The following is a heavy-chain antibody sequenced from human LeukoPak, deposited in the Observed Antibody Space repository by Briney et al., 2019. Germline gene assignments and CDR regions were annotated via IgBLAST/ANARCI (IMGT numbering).Heavy chain of an antibody. CDR1: GASISSYY. J-gene: IGHJ4*02. CDR2: IDYTGST. V-gene: IGHV4-59*08. CDR3: ARHGSAWSFDY. D-gene: IGHD6-19*01. Sequence: SETLSLTCTVSGASISSYYWSWIRQPPGKGLEWIAYIDYTGSTNYNPSLKSRVTISVDTPKNHFSLKLTSVTAADTAVYYCARHGSAWSFDYWGQGTLVTVSS.